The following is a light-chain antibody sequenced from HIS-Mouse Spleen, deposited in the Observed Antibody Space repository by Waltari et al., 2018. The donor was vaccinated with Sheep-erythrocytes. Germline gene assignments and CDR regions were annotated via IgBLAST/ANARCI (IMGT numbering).Light chain of an antibody. J-gene: IGLJ1*01. CDR3: CSYAGSYNHV. Sequence: QSALTQPRSVSGSPGQSVTISGTGTSSDVGCYNYVSWYQHHPGKPPKLMIYDVSKRPSGVPDRFSGSKSGNTASLTISGLQAEDEADYYCCSYAGSYNHVFATGTKVTVL. CDR1: SSDVGCYNY. CDR2: DVS. V-gene: IGLV2-11*01.